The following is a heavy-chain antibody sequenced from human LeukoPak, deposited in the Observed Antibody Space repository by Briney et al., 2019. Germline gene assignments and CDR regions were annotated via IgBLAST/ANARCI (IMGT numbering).Heavy chain of an antibody. D-gene: IGHD3-22*01. Sequence: PGGSLRLSCAASGFTFSSYGMHWVRQAPGKGLEWVAFIRYDGSNKYYADSVKGRFTISRDNSKNTLYLQMNSLRAEDTAVYYCATPSGIYDSSGYYPDWGQGTLVTVSS. CDR3: ATPSGIYDSSGYYPD. CDR1: GFTFSSYG. V-gene: IGHV3-30*02. J-gene: IGHJ4*02. CDR2: IRYDGSNK.